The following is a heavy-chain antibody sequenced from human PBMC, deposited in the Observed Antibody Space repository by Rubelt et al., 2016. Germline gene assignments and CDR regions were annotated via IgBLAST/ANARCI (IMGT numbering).Heavy chain of an antibody. Sequence: GKGLEWMGRIDPSDSFTHYNPSFQGHATISTDTSISTAYLHWPSLKASDNAIYYCATNKDCSRTSCPSFYYSYYMDVWGTGTTVTVSS. V-gene: IGHV5-10-1*01. CDR2: IDPSDSFT. J-gene: IGHJ6*03. CDR3: ATNKDCSRTSCPSFYYSYYMDV. D-gene: IGHD2-2*01.